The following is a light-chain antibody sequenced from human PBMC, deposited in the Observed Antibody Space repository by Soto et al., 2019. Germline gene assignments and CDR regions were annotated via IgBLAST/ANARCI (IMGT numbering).Light chain of an antibody. CDR2: EVT. J-gene: IGLJ1*01. CDR3: SSSGGSNIGYV. Sequence: QSALTQPPSASGSPGQSVTISCARTSSDVGGYDYVSWYLHHPGKAPKLMISEVTKRPSGIPDRFSGSKSGNTASLTVSGLQAEDEADYDCSSSGGSNIGYVFGTGTKLTVL. CDR1: SSDVGGYDY. V-gene: IGLV2-8*01.